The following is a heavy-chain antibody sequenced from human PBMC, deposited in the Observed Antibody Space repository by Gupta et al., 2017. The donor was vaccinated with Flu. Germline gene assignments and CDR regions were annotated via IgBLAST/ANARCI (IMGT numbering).Heavy chain of an antibody. J-gene: IGHJ4*02. Sequence: QVQLQESGPGLVNPSETLSLTCPAPGGSFSSYYWSWIRQPAGKGLEWIGRIYTSGSTNYNPSLKSRVTMSVDTSKNQFSLRLSSVTAADTAVYYCARVSPYSSGSSYYFDCWGQGTLVTVSS. CDR3: ARVSPYSSGSSYYFDC. CDR2: IYTSGST. V-gene: IGHV4-4*07. D-gene: IGHD6-19*01. CDR1: GGSFSSYY.